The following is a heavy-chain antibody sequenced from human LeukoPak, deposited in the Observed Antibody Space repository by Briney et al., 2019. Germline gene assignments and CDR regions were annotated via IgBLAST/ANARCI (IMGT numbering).Heavy chain of an antibody. CDR1: GGSISSSSYY. CDR3: ARLGDYVWGSYRFVFDY. Sequence: SETLSLTCTVSGGSISSSSYYWGWIRQPPGKGLEWIGSIYYSGSTYYNPSLKSRVTISVDTSKNQFSLKLSSVTAADTAVYYCARLGDYVWGSYRFVFDYWGQGTLVTVSS. J-gene: IGHJ4*02. CDR2: IYYSGST. D-gene: IGHD3-16*02. V-gene: IGHV4-39*01.